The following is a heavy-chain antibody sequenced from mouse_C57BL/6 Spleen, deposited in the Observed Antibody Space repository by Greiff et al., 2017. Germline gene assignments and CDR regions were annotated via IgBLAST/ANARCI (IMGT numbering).Heavy chain of an antibody. CDR3: VDGVKGY. D-gene: IGHD1-1*02. Sequence: QVQLQQPGAELVKPGASVKVSCKASGYTFTSYWMHWVKQRPGHGLEWLGRIHPSDSDTNYIQTFKGKVILTVDKSSSTAYMQLSSLTAEDSAVYDWVDGVKGYWGQGTTLTVSS. CDR2: IHPSDSDT. J-gene: IGHJ2*01. CDR1: GYTFTSYW. V-gene: IGHV1-74*01.